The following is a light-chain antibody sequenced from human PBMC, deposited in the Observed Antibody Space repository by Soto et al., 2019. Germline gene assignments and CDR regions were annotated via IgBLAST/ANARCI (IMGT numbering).Light chain of an antibody. J-gene: IGKJ5*01. V-gene: IGKV1-9*01. Sequence: DIQLTQSPSFLSASVGDRVTITCRASQGISSYLAWYQQTPGKAPKLLIYASSTLQSGVPSRFSGSGSGTEFPLTISSLQPEDFATYYCQPLTTFPVTLGQGTRLDI. CDR2: ASS. CDR3: QPLTTFPVT. CDR1: QGISSY.